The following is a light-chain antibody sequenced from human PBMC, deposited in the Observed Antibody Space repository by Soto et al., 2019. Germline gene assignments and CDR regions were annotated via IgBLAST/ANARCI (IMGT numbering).Light chain of an antibody. J-gene: IGLJ2*01. CDR2: GNS. CDR3: QSYDSSLRVSV. Sequence: QSVLTQPPSVSGAPGQRVTISCTRSSSNIGAGYDVHWYQLLPGTAPKLLIYGNSNRPSGVPDRFSGSKSGTSASLAITGLQAEDEADYYCQSYDSSLRVSVFGGGTKVTVL. CDR1: SSNIGAGYD. V-gene: IGLV1-40*01.